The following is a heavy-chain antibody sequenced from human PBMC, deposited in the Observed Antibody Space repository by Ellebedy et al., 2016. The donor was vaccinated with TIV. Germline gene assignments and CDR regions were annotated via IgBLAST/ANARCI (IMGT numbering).Heavy chain of an antibody. CDR3: ARDQGSCAEYGMDV. D-gene: IGHD1-14*01. CDR2: ISGSGGST. V-gene: IGHV3-23*01. Sequence: GGSLRLSXAASGFTFSSYAMSWVRQAPGKGLEWVSAISGSGGSTYYADSVKGRFTISRDNAKNSLYLQMNSLRAEDTAVYYCARDQGSCAEYGMDVWGQGTTVTVSS. CDR1: GFTFSSYA. J-gene: IGHJ6*02.